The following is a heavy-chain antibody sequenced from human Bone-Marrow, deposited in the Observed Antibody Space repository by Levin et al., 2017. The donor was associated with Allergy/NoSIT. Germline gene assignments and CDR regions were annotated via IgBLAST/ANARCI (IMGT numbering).Heavy chain of an antibody. V-gene: IGHV1-46*01. CDR3: ARTKYSSSSDWFDL. CDR2: INPSGGAT. Sequence: ASVKVSCKASGYAFPDYHLHWVRQVPGRGLEWMATINPSGGATSYPQKFQGRVTMTSDRFTSTVYMEMTNVRSEDTALYFCARTKYSSSSDWFDLWGQGTQVTVSS. J-gene: IGHJ5*02. CDR1: GYAFPDYH. D-gene: IGHD1-26*01.